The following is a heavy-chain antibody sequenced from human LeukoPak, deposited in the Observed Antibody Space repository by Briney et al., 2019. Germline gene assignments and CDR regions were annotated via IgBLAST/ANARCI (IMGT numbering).Heavy chain of an antibody. J-gene: IGHJ4*02. CDR3: VRDLILVWTPGDDSDF. V-gene: IGHV4-34*01. Sequence: SETLSLTCAVYGGSFSGYFWNWVRQPPGKGLEWIGEINHSGGTHYNPSLMSRVTISVDPSKNQFSLKLSSVTAADTAVYYCVRDLILVWTPGDDSDFWGQGTLVTVSS. D-gene: IGHD3-16*01. CDR2: INHSGGT. CDR1: GGSFSGYF.